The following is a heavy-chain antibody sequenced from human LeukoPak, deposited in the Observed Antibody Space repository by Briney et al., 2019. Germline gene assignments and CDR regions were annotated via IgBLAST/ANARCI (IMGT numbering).Heavy chain of an antibody. J-gene: IGHJ5*02. Sequence: SETLSLTCTVSGGSISSSSYYWGWIRQPPGKGLEWIGSIYYSGSTYYNPSLKSRVTISVDTSKNQFSLKLSSVTAADTAVYYCARGRRTGWFDPWGQGTLVTVSS. CDR2: IYYSGST. CDR1: GGSISSSSYY. CDR3: ARGRRTGWFDP. V-gene: IGHV4-39*07. D-gene: IGHD4-17*01.